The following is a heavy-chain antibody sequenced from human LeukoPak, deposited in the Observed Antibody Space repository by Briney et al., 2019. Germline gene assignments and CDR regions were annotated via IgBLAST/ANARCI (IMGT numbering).Heavy chain of an antibody. J-gene: IGHJ4*02. D-gene: IGHD3-22*01. CDR1: GFTFSGYA. CDR3: AKALSGGGYYDSSGYRDY. CDR2: ISGSGGST. Sequence: PGGSLRLSCAASGFTFSGYAMSWVRQAPGKGLEWVSAISGSGGSTYYADSVKGRFTISRDNSKNTLYLQMNSLRAEDTAVYYCAKALSGGGYYDSSGYRDYWGQGTLVTVSS. V-gene: IGHV3-23*01.